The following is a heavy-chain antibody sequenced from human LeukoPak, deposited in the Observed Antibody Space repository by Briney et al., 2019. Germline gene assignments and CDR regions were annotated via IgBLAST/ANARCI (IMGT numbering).Heavy chain of an antibody. CDR1: GGSIKSGSYY. D-gene: IGHD3-10*01. Sequence: SETLSLTCNVSGGSIKSGSYYWGWIRQTPGKGLEWIGNIFYSGITNYSPSLKSRVTLSIDTSKNQFSLQLTSVTAADTAVYSCARHLRVRGDLIYYSYYMDVWGRGTTVTVSS. J-gene: IGHJ6*03. CDR3: ARHLRVRGDLIYYSYYMDV. V-gene: IGHV4-39*01. CDR2: IFYSGIT.